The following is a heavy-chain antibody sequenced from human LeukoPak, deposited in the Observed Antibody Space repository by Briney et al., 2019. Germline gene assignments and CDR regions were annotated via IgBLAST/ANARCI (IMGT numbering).Heavy chain of an antibody. J-gene: IGHJ4*02. CDR2: ISEDGGAR. Sequence: GWSLRLSCAASGFTFSAYAMSGVRQAPGRGLEWVSAISEDGGARLYADSVKGRFTISRDNSVNTVSLQVNSLRAGDTAVYFCAKESLPHRGYYFDSWGRGTLITVSS. D-gene: IGHD1-26*01. CDR1: GFTFSAYA. V-gene: IGHV3-23*01. CDR3: AKESLPHRGYYFDS.